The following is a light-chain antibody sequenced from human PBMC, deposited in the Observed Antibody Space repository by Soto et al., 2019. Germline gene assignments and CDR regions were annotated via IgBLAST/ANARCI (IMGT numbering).Light chain of an antibody. Sequence: EIVLTHTPGTRSLSPGERATLSCRVSQSVSSNYLAWYQQKPGQAPRLLIYGASNRATGIPDRFSDSGFGTDFTLTITRLEPEDFAVYYCQQYGDSPQTFGPGTKVDI. CDR2: GAS. CDR1: QSVSSNY. J-gene: IGKJ1*01. CDR3: QQYGDSPQT. V-gene: IGKV3-20*01.